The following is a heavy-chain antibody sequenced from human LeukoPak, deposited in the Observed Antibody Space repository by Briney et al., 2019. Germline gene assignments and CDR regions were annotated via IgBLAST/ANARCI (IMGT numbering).Heavy chain of an antibody. Sequence: ASVKVSCKASGYTFTSYYMHWVRQAPGQGLEWMGIINPSGGSTSYAQEFQGRVTMTRDTSTSTVYMELSSLRSEDTAVYYCAIGRYDILTGKTRNNWFDPWGQGTLVTVSS. V-gene: IGHV1-46*03. CDR3: AIGRYDILTGKTRNNWFDP. D-gene: IGHD3-9*01. CDR1: GYTFTSYY. CDR2: INPSGGST. J-gene: IGHJ5*02.